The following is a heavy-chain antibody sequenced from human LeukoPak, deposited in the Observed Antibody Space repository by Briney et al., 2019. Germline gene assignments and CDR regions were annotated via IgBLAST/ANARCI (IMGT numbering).Heavy chain of an antibody. V-gene: IGHV4-4*02. CDR1: GGSISSSNW. D-gene: IGHD2-2*01. CDR2: IYHSGST. J-gene: IGHJ4*02. Sequence: SETLSLTCAVSGGSISSSNWWSWVRQPPGKGLEWIGEIYHSGSTNYNPSLKSRVTISVDKSKNQFSLKLSSVTAADTAVYYCARVNCSSTSCYFVDYWGQGTLVTASS. CDR3: ARVNCSSTSCYFVDY.